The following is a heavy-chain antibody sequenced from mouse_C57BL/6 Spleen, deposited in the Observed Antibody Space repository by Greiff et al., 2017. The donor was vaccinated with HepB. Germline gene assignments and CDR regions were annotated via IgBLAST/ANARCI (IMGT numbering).Heavy chain of an antibody. CDR3: ARHDDGDDPFDC. CDR1: GFTFSSYG. D-gene: IGHD2-2*01. J-gene: IGHJ2*01. V-gene: IGHV5-6*01. CDR2: ISSGGSYT. Sequence: EVHLVESGGDLVKPGGSLKLSCAASGFTFSSYGMPWVRQTPDKRLEWVATISSGGSYTYYPDSVKGRFTISRDNAKNTLYLQMSSLKSEDTAMYYCARHDDGDDPFDCWGPGTTLTVSS.